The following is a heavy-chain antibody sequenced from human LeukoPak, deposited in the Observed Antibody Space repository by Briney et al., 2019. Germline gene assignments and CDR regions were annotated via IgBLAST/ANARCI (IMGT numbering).Heavy chain of an antibody. CDR3: ARSLYDYVWGSYRYRFDY. J-gene: IGHJ4*02. D-gene: IGHD3-16*02. CDR1: GGSISSSSYC. Sequence: SETLSLTCTVSGGSISSSSYCWGWIRQPPGKGLEWIGRIYYSGSTYYNPSLKSRVTISVDTSNNQFSLKLSSVTAADTAVYYCARSLYDYVWGSYRYRFDYWGQGTLVTVSS. CDR2: IYYSGST. V-gene: IGHV4-39*07.